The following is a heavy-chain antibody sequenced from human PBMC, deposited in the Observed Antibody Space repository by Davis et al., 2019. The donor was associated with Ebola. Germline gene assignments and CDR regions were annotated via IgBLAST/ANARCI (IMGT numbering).Heavy chain of an antibody. CDR1: GFTFSSYA. D-gene: IGHD4-17*01. J-gene: IGHJ6*04. CDR3: AREPTTVTTYRYYYYGMDV. CDR2: ISYDGSNK. V-gene: IGHV3-30-3*01. Sequence: PGGSLRLSCAASGFTFSSYAMHWVRQAPGKGLEWVAVISYDGSNKYYADSVKGRFTISRDNSKNTLYLQMNSLRAEDTAVYYCAREPTTVTTYRYYYYGMDVWGKGTTVTVSS.